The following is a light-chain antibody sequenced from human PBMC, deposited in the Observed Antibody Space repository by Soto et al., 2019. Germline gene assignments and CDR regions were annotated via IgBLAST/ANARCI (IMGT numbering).Light chain of an antibody. CDR1: QSVTSTH. CDR2: DAS. CDR3: QQFDGSLWT. Sequence: EIVLTQSPGTLSLSPGERATLSCRASQSVTSTHLAWYQQKPGQAPRLLIYDASTRATGIPDGFSGSGSGTDFTLTISRLEPEDFAVYCCQQFDGSLWTFGPGTKVEIK. J-gene: IGKJ1*01. V-gene: IGKV3-20*01.